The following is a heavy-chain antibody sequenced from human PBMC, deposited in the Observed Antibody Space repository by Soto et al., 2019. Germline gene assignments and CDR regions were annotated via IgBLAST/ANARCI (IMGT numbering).Heavy chain of an antibody. CDR2: IKQDGSEK. D-gene: IGHD3-3*01. CDR3: ASYYDFWSGYYDSYYFDY. Sequence: GGSLRLSCAASGFTFSSYWMSWVRQAPGKGLEWVANIKQDGSEKYYVDSVKGRFTISRDNAKNSLYLQMSSRRAEDTAVYYCASYYDFWSGYYDSYYFDYWGQGTLVTVSS. V-gene: IGHV3-7*01. J-gene: IGHJ4*02. CDR1: GFTFSSYW.